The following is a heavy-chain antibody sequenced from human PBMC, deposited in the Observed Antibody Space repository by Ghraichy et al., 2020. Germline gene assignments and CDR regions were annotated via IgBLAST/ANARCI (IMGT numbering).Heavy chain of an antibody. V-gene: IGHV4-34*01. Sequence: SETLSLTCAVYGGSFSGYYWSWIRQPPGKGLEWIGEINHSGSTNYNPSLKSRVTISVDTSKNQFSLKLSSVTAADTAVYYCARGRGTYSSSWYWDYWGQGTLVTVSS. CDR2: INHSGST. J-gene: IGHJ4*02. CDR3: ARGRGTYSSSWYWDY. D-gene: IGHD6-13*01. CDR1: GGSFSGYY.